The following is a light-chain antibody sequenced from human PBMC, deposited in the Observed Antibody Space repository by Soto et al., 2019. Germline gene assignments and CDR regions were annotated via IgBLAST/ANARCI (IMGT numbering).Light chain of an antibody. CDR2: GAS. V-gene: IGKV3-15*01. Sequence: EIVMTQSPATLSVSPGERATLSCRASQSVSSNLAWYQQKPGQAPRLLIYGASNRATGIPARFSGSGSGTDFSLTISSLQSEDFAVYYCQQYDYWPRTFGQGTKVDIK. CDR1: QSVSSN. CDR3: QQYDYWPRT. J-gene: IGKJ1*01.